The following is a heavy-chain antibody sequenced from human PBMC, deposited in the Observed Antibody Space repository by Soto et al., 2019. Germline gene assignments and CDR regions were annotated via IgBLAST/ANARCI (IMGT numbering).Heavy chain of an antibody. D-gene: IGHD3-3*01. Sequence: GNVLEWVSSISGSSNYIHYADSVKGRFTISRDNAKNSLYLQMNSLRGEDTAVYYCASGVTIFGVVILRTGLGVRGEGPTVSVPS. J-gene: IGHJ6*04. CDR3: ASGVTIFGVVILRTGLGV. V-gene: IGHV3-21*01. CDR2: ISGSSNYI.